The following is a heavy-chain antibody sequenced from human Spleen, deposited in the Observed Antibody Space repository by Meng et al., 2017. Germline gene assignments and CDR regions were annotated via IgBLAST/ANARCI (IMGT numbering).Heavy chain of an antibody. CDR3: AKADYGDYIDY. V-gene: IGHV3-9*01. CDR1: GFTFVDYA. Sequence: GGSLRLSCAASGFTFVDYAMHWVRQAPGKGLEWVSGVSWNSGSIGYADSVKGRFTISRDNAKNSLYLQMNSLRAEDTALYYCAKADYGDYIDYWGQGTLVTVSS. J-gene: IGHJ4*02. D-gene: IGHD4-17*01. CDR2: VSWNSGSI.